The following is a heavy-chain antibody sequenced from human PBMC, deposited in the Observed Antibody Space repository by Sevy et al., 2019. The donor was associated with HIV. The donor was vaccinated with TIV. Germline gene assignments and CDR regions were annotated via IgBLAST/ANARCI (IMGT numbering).Heavy chain of an antibody. CDR1: GFTFSSYA. D-gene: IGHD2-15*01. J-gene: IGHJ3*02. CDR2: ISYDGSNK. Sequence: GGSLRLSCAASGFTFSSYAMHLVRQAPGKGLEWVAVISYDGSNKYYADSVKGRFTISRDNSKNTLYLQMNSLRAEDTAVYYCARDRLGYCSGGSCYRGAFDIWGQGTMVTVSS. V-gene: IGHV3-30-3*01. CDR3: ARDRLGYCSGGSCYRGAFDI.